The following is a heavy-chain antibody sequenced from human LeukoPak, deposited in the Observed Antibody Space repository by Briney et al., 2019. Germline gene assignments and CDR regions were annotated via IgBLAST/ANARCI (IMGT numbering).Heavy chain of an antibody. V-gene: IGHV4-59*08. D-gene: IGHD2-15*01. J-gene: IGHJ5*02. Sequence: PSETLSLTCTVSGGSISSYYWSWIRQPPGKGLEWIGYIYYSGSTNYNPSLKSRVTTSVDTSKNHFSLKATSVTAADTAVYYCAKGSGPPWFDPWGQGILVTVSS. CDR2: IYYSGST. CDR1: GGSISSYY. CDR3: AKGSGPPWFDP.